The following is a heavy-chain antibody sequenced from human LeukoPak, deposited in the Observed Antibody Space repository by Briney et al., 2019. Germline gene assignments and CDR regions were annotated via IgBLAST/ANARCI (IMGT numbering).Heavy chain of an antibody. CDR3: AKPHSSSWYSWVDY. V-gene: IGHV3-30*02. CDR2: IRYDGSNK. J-gene: IGHJ4*02. Sequence: PGGSLRLPCAASGFTFSSYGMHWVRQAPGKGLEWVAFIRYDGSNKYYADSVKGRFTISRDNSKNTLYLQMNSLRAEDTAVYYCAKPHSSSWYSWVDYWGQGTLVTVSS. CDR1: GFTFSSYG. D-gene: IGHD6-13*01.